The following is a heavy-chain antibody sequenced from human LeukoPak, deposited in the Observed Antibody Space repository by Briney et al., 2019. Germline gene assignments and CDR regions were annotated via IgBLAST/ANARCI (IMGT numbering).Heavy chain of an antibody. D-gene: IGHD5-18*01. V-gene: IGHV3-23*01. J-gene: IGHJ4*02. CDR2: ISGSAGKI. CDR3: AGRVTGYSSGYVY. CDR1: GFTFSNYA. Sequence: GGSLRLSCVASGFTFSNYAMSWDRQAPGKGLDWVSVISGSAGKIRYAGSVKGRFTISRDNSENTVYLQMNNLRAEDTAVYYCAGRVTGYSSGYVYWGQGTLVTVSS.